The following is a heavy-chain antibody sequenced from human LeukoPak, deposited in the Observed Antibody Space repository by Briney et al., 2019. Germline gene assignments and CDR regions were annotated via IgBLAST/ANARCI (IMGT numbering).Heavy chain of an antibody. J-gene: IGHJ4*02. CDR1: GYTFTDYF. CDR2: INPNSGGT. CDR3: ARGYYDSSGYYSIDY. V-gene: IGHV1-2*06. D-gene: IGHD3-22*01. Sequence: ASVKVSCKASGYTFTDYFIHWVRQAPGQWLELMGRINPNSGGTNYAQKFQGRVTMTRDTSISTAYMELSRLRSDDTAVYYCARGYYDSSGYYSIDYWGQGTLVTVSS.